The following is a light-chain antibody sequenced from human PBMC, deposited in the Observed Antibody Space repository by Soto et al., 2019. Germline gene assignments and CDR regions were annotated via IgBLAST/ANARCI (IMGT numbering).Light chain of an antibody. CDR3: QQFKSGTWT. V-gene: IGKV1-5*01. J-gene: IGKJ1*01. Sequence: DIQMTQSPSTLSASVVDRVTITCRASQNIERWLAWYQQKPGKAPKLLLYDVSSLESGVPSRFSGSGSGTEFILAINGLQPDDFATYFCQQFKSGTWTFGQGTKVDI. CDR1: QNIERW. CDR2: DVS.